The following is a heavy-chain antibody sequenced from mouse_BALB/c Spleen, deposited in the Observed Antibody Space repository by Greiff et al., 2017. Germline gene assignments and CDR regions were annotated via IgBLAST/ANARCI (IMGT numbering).Heavy chain of an antibody. CDR3: ARRGGSSPYYAMDY. V-gene: IGHV14-3*02. J-gene: IGHJ4*01. D-gene: IGHD1-1*01. CDR2: IDPANGNT. CDR1: GFNIKDTY. Sequence: EVQLVESGAELVKPGASVKLSCTSSGFNIKDTYMHWVKQRPEQGLEWIGRIDPANGNTKYDPKFQGKATITADTSSNTAYLQLSSLTSEDTAVYYCARRGGSSPYYAMDYWGQGTSVTVSS.